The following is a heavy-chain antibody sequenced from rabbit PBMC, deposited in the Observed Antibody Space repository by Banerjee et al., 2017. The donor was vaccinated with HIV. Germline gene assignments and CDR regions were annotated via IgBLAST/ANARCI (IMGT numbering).Heavy chain of an antibody. CDR1: GIDFSSYYY. J-gene: IGHJ4*01. D-gene: IGHD6-1*01. Sequence: QSLEESGGDLVKPGASLTLTCKASGIDFSSYYYMCWVRQAPGKGLELIACIYTSSGSTYYASWAKGRSTISKTSSTTVTLQMTSLTAADTATYFCARDAGYAGYGYAYNLWGPGTLVTVS. CDR3: ARDAGYAGYGYAYNL. CDR2: IYTSSGST. V-gene: IGHV1S40*01.